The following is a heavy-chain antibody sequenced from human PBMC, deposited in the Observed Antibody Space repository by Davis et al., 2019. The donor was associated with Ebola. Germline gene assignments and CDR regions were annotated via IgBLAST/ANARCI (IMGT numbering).Heavy chain of an antibody. V-gene: IGHV6-1*01. CDR2: TYYSSKWFN. J-gene: IGHJ6*02. CDR3: VRGWGRTGMGV. CDR1: GDSVSGNSGA. D-gene: IGHD1-26*01. Sequence: HSQTLSLTCAIPGDSVSGNSGAWNWIRQSPSRGLEWLGRTYYSSKWFNEYAVSVKSRITINPDTSKNQFSLQLSSVTPEDTAVYYCVRGWGRTGMGVWGQGTTVIVSS.